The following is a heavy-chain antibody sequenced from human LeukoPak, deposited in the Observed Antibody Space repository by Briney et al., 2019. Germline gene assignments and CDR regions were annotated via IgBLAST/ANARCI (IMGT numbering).Heavy chain of an antibody. D-gene: IGHD6-19*01. CDR3: ARVQVSGVAGPRMDV. J-gene: IGHJ6*02. Sequence: SSETLFLTCTGSGGSISSYYWSWIRQPPGKGLGWIGYIYYSGSTNYNPSIKSRVTISVDTSKNQFSLKLSSVTAADTAVYYCARVQVSGVAGPRMDVWGQGTTVTVSS. CDR1: GGSISSYY. V-gene: IGHV4-59*01. CDR2: IYYSGST.